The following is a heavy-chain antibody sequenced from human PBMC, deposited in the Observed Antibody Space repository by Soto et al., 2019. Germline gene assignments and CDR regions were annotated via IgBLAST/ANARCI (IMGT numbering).Heavy chain of an antibody. CDR2: IYYSGST. J-gene: IGHJ5*02. Sequence: SETLSLTCTVSGGSISSSSYYWGWIRQPPGKGLEWIGSIYYSGSTYYNPSLKSRVTISVDTSKSQFSLKLSSVTAADTAVYYCARHISVATPFDPWGQGTLVTVSS. CDR1: GGSISSSSYY. V-gene: IGHV4-39*01. D-gene: IGHD5-12*01. CDR3: ARHISVATPFDP.